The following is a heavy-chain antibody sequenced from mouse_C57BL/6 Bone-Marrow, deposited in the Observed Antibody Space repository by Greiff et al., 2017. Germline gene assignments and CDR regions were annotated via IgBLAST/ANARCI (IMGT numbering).Heavy chain of an antibody. D-gene: IGHD1-1*01. CDR2: IDPENGDT. Sequence: VQLQQSGAELVRPGASVELSCTASGFNIKDDYMHWVKQRPEQGLEWIGWIDPENGDTEYASKFQGKATITADTSSNTAYLQLSSLTSEDTAVYYCTTVTTVVAKGFAYWGQGTLVTVSA. V-gene: IGHV14-4*01. J-gene: IGHJ3*01. CDR1: GFNIKDDY. CDR3: TTVTTVVAKGFAY.